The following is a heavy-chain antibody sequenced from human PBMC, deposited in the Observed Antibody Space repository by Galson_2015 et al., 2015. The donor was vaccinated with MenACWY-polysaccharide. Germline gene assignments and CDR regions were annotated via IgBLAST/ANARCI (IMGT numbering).Heavy chain of an antibody. CDR1: GYIFSNYA. D-gene: IGHD2-2*01. Sequence: SVKVSCKASGYIFSNYAIHWVRQAPGQRLEWMGWINAGNGNTKYSQKFRGRVTITRDTSASTAYMELSRLTSEDTALYFCARYKVVPGTGRFDPWGQGTLVTVSS. CDR3: ARYKVVPGTGRFDP. V-gene: IGHV1-3*01. J-gene: IGHJ5*02. CDR2: INAGNGNT.